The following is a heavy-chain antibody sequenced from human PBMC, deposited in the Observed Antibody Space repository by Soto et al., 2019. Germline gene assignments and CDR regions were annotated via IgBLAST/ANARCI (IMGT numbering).Heavy chain of an antibody. CDR2: IYYSGST. J-gene: IGHJ6*03. D-gene: IGHD2-15*01. CDR1: GASISSYY. V-gene: IGHV4-59*01. Sequence: QVQLQESGPGLVKPSETLSLTCTVSGASISSYYWSWIRQPPGKGLEWIGYIYYSGSTNYNPSIKMRVSTSVDTSKNQLSLKLSSVTAADTAVYYCAKSLVAPSGKSYYYYYMDVWGKGTTVTVSS. CDR3: AKSLVAPSGKSYYYYYMDV.